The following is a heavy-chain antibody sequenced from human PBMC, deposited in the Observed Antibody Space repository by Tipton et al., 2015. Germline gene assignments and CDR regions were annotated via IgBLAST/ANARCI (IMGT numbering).Heavy chain of an antibody. CDR1: GASIRRYY. D-gene: IGHD3-3*01. J-gene: IGHJ6*02. Sequence: LTCTVSGASIRRYYWSWIRQPPGKGLEWLGYTSYSGGTNYNPSLKSRVTMSVDTSKNQLYLKLSSVTAADTAVYYCARDSPFGGMDVWGQGTTVTVSS. V-gene: IGHV4-59*01. CDR2: TSYSGGT. CDR3: ARDSPFGGMDV.